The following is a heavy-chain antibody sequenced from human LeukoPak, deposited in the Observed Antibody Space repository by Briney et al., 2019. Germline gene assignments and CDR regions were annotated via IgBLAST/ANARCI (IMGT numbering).Heavy chain of an antibody. J-gene: IGHJ4*02. CDR3: ARGSTPNSGSYLDY. V-gene: IGHV3-30-3*01. CDR1: GFTFSSYA. D-gene: IGHD1-26*01. Sequence: PGRSLRLSCAASGFTFSSYAMHWVRQAPGKGLEWVAVISYDGSNKYYADSVKGRFTISRDNSKNTLYLQMNSLRAEDTAVYYCARGSTPNSGSYLDYWGQGTLVTVSS. CDR2: ISYDGSNK.